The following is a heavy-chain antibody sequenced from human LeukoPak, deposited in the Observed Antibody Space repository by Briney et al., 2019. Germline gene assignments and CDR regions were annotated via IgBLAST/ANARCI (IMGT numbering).Heavy chain of an antibody. Sequence: GGSLRLSCAASGFTFSSYGMHWVRQAPGKGLEWVAVIWYDGSNKYYADSVKGRFTISSDNSKNTLYLQMNSLRAEDTAVYYCARAMGYSYADYWGQGTLVTVSS. CDR1: GFTFSSYG. CDR2: IWYDGSNK. CDR3: ARAMGYSYADY. V-gene: IGHV3-33*01. D-gene: IGHD5-18*01. J-gene: IGHJ4*02.